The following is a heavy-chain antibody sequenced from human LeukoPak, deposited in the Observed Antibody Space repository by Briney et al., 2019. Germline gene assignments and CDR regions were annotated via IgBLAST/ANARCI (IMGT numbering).Heavy chain of an antibody. V-gene: IGHV3-48*01. CDR1: GFTFSSYS. J-gene: IGHJ3*02. D-gene: IGHD3-3*01. CDR2: ISSSSSTI. Sequence: GGSLRLSCAASGFTFSSYSMNWVRQAPGKGLEWVSYISSSSSTIYYADSVKGRFTISRDNAKNSLYLQMNSLRAEDTAVYYCARFGITIFGVAPDAFDIWGQGTMVTVSS. CDR3: ARFGITIFGVAPDAFDI.